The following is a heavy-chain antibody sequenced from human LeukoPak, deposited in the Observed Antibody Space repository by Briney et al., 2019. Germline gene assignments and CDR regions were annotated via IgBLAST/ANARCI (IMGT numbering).Heavy chain of an antibody. V-gene: IGHV3-33*01. D-gene: IGHD3-22*01. CDR3: ARYSYDSSGYYTGGYFDY. Sequence: GGSLRLSCAASGFTFSSYGMHWGRQAPGKGLEWVAVIWYDGINKYYADSVKGRFTISRDNSKNTLYLQMNSLKAEDTAVYYCARYSYDSSGYYTGGYFDYWGQGTLVTVSS. CDR1: GFTFSSYG. J-gene: IGHJ4*02. CDR2: IWYDGINK.